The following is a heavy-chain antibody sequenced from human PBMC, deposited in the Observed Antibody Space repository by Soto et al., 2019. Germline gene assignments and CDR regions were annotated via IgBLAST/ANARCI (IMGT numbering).Heavy chain of an antibody. CDR3: ARDPGHSNVILED. V-gene: IGHV3-74*03. J-gene: IGHJ4*02. CDR2: INNDGSST. CDR1: GFTLSNYL. D-gene: IGHD4-4*01. Sequence: EVQLVESGGGLVQPGGSLRLSCTVSGFTLSNYLIHWVRQAPGKGLVWVSRINNDGSSTMYAHSVKGRFTVSRDNVKDTTYLQMNSLRIKDTAVYYCARDPGHSNVILEDWGQGSPVTVSS.